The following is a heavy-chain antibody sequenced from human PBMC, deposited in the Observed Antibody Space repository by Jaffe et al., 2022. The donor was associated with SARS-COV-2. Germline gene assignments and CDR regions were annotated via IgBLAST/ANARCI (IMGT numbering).Heavy chain of an antibody. CDR1: GYTFTSYG. D-gene: IGHD3-3*01. Sequence: QVQLVQSGAEVKKPGASVKVSCKASGYTFTSYGISWVRQAPGQGLEWMGWISAYNGNTNYAQKLQGRVTMTTDTSTSTAYMELRSLRSDDTAVYYCARDAQYYDFWSGYVYYGMDVWGQGTTVTVSS. CDR2: ISAYNGNT. CDR3: ARDAQYYDFWSGYVYYGMDV. J-gene: IGHJ6*02. V-gene: IGHV1-18*01.